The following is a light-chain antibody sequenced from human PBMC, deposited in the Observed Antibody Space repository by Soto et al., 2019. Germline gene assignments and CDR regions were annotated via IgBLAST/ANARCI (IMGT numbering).Light chain of an antibody. J-gene: IGLJ2*01. CDR2: DVS. CDR1: SSDVGGYNY. Sequence: QSALPQPASVSGSPGQSITISCTGTSSDVGGYNYVSWYQQHPAKAPKLMIYDVSNRPSGVSNRFSGSKSGNTASLTISGLQAEDDADYYCSSYTSSSTLAVVFGGGTKLTVL. CDR3: SSYTSSSTLAVV. V-gene: IGLV2-14*03.